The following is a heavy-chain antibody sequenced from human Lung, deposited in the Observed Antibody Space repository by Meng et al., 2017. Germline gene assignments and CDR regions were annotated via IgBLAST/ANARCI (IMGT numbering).Heavy chain of an antibody. D-gene: IGHD3-10*01. CDR1: GGSSSGSY. Sequence: QVQPQQGGAGLLGPSGNLSLTCAGYGGSSSGSYWSRMRQSPAKGLEWIGKINHGGSTNYNPSLESRVTISVDTPKNQFSLRLTSMTVADTAVYYCARERHSTIIRGVIDFWGQGALVTVSS. CDR2: INHGGST. CDR3: ARERHSTIIRGVIDF. V-gene: IGHV4-34*01. J-gene: IGHJ4*02.